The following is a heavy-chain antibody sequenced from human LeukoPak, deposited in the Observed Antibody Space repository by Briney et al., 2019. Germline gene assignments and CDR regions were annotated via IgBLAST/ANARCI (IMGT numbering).Heavy chain of an antibody. Sequence: SETLSLTCTVSGGSISSYYRSWIRQPPGKGLEWIGYIYTRGSTNYNPSLKSRVTISVDTSKNQFSLKLSSVTAADTAVYYCARHVDSSSWYEYFQHWGQGTLVTVSS. D-gene: IGHD6-13*01. CDR3: ARHVDSSSWYEYFQH. CDR1: GGSISSYY. CDR2: IYTRGST. J-gene: IGHJ1*01. V-gene: IGHV4-4*09.